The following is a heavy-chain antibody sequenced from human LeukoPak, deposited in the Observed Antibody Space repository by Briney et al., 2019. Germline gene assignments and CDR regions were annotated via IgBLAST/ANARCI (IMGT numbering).Heavy chain of an antibody. CDR2: INWNGGST. Sequence: GGSLRLSCAASGFTFDDYGMSWVRQAPGKGLEWVSGINWNGGSTGYANSVKGRFTISRDNAKNSLYLQMNSLRAEDTALYYCARETSPHYDILTGYPYYYYYMDVWGKGTTVTVSS. V-gene: IGHV3-20*04. J-gene: IGHJ6*03. CDR1: GFTFDDYG. D-gene: IGHD3-9*01. CDR3: ARETSPHYDILTGYPYYYYYMDV.